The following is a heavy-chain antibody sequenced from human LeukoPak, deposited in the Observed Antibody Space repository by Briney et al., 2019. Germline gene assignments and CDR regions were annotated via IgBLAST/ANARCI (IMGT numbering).Heavy chain of an antibody. D-gene: IGHD6-13*01. J-gene: IGHJ5*02. CDR2: IYYSGST. CDR3: ARDLVGDSSSGPRNWFDP. Sequence: PSETLSLTCTVSGGSISSYYWSWIRQPPGKGLEWIGYIYYSGSTNYNPSLKSRVTISVDTSKNQFSLKLSSVTAADTAVYYCARDLVGDSSSGPRNWFDPWGQGTLVTVSS. CDR1: GGSISSYY. V-gene: IGHV4-59*01.